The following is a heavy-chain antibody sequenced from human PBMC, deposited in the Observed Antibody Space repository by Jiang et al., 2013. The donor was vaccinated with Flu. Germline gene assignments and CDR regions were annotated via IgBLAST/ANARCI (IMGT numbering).Heavy chain of an antibody. Sequence: PGLVKPSETLSLTCIVSGGSIRSSYYYWGWSRQPPGKGLEWIGSVYYSGNAYYNPSLKSRVTISVDTSKNQFSLKLTSLTAADTATYYCARHSRRPGFTYAEVNFWGQGTLVTVSS. CDR2: VYYSGNA. V-gene: IGHV4-39*01. CDR1: GGSIRSSYYY. D-gene: IGHD2-2*01. J-gene: IGHJ4*02. CDR3: ARHSRRPGFTYAEVNF.